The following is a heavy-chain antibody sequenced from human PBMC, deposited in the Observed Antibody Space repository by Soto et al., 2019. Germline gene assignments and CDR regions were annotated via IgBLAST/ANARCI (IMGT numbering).Heavy chain of an antibody. D-gene: IGHD3-10*01. J-gene: IGHJ5*02. CDR1: GGTFSRYT. CDR2: IIPIAAIA. Sequence: QVQLVQSGAEVKMPGSSVKVSCKASGGTFSRYTINWVRQAPGQGLEWMGRIIPIAAIANYTQKFQGRVTITVDKSSTTAYMELSSLRSDDTAVYYCARGSTIVRGAPSWFDPWGQGTLVTVSS. V-gene: IGHV1-69*02. CDR3: ARGSTIVRGAPSWFDP.